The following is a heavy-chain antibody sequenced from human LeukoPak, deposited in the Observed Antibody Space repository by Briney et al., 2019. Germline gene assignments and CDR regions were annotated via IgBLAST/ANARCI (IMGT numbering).Heavy chain of an antibody. D-gene: IGHD5-18*01. Sequence: PGGSLRLSCAASGFTFSSYSMNWVRQAPGKGLEWVSSISSSSSYIYYADSVKGRFTISRDNAKDSLYLQMNSLRAEDTAVYYCARKKIQLWTFDYWGQGTLVPVSS. V-gene: IGHV3-21*01. CDR3: ARKKIQLWTFDY. CDR1: GFTFSSYS. CDR2: ISSSSSYI. J-gene: IGHJ4*02.